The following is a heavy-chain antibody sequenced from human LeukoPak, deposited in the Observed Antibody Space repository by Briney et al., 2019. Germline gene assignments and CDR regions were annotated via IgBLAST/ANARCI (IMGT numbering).Heavy chain of an antibody. Sequence: PGGSLRLSCAASGFTVSSNYMSWVRQAPGKGLEWVSVIYSGGSTYYADSVKGRFTISRDNSKNTLYLQMNSLRAEDTAVYYCAREAGYSYGYGFDYWGQGTLVTVSS. D-gene: IGHD5-18*01. CDR3: AREAGYSYGYGFDY. CDR2: IYSGGST. J-gene: IGHJ4*02. CDR1: GFTVSSNY. V-gene: IGHV3-53*01.